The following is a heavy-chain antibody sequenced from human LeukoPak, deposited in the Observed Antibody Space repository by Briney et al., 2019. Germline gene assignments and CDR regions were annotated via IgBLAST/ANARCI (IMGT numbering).Heavy chain of an antibody. CDR2: INPSGGST. J-gene: IGHJ6*02. V-gene: IGHV1-46*01. CDR1: GYTFTGYY. CDR3: ARTHTIYHYYYGMDV. D-gene: IGHD3-9*01. Sequence: ASVKVSCKASGYTFTGYYMHWVRQAPGQGLEWMGIINPSGGSTSYAQKFQGRVTMTRDTSTSTVYMELSSLRSEDTAVYYCARTHTIYHYYYGMDVWGQGTTVTVSS.